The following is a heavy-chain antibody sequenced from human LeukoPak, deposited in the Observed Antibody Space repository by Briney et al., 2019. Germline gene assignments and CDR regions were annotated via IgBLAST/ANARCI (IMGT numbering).Heavy chain of an antibody. Sequence: SETLSLTCAVYGGSFSGYYWSWIRQPPGKGLEWIGEINHSGSTNYNPSLKSRVTISVDTSKNQFSLKLSSATAADTAVYYCARDVRSRWLVPRGFDYWGQGTLVTVSS. J-gene: IGHJ4*02. CDR1: GGSFSGYY. V-gene: IGHV4-34*01. CDR2: INHSGST. D-gene: IGHD6-19*01. CDR3: ARDVRSRWLVPRGFDY.